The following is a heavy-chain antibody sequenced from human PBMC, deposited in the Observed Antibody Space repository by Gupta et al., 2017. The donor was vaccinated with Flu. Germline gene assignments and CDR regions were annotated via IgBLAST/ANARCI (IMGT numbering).Heavy chain of an antibody. Sequence: EVQLVESGGGLVQPGRSLRLSCAASGFTFDDYAMHWVRQAPGKGLEWVSGISWNSGSINYADSVKGRFTISRDNAKNSLYLQMNSLRAEDTALYYCGKGDYYDSSGWVTDWGQGTLVTVSS. J-gene: IGHJ4*02. CDR1: GFTFDDYA. V-gene: IGHV3-9*01. CDR2: ISWNSGSI. CDR3: GKGDYYDSSGWVTD. D-gene: IGHD3-22*01.